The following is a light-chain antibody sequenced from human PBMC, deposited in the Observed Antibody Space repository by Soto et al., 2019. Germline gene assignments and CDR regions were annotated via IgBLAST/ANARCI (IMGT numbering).Light chain of an antibody. CDR1: QSVSSR. V-gene: IGKV3-15*01. CDR2: DAS. J-gene: IGKJ3*01. CDR3: QQYTNWPFT. Sequence: EIVMTQSPATLSVSPGERATLSCRASQSVSSRLAWYQQKPGQAPRLLIYDASTRATGVPARFSGSGSGIEFTLTVSSLQSQDFAVYCCQQYTNWPFTFGPGTKVDIK.